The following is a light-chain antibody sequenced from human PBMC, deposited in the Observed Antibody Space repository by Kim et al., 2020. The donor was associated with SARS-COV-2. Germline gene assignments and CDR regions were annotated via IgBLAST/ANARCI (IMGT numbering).Light chain of an antibody. V-gene: IGKV3-20*01. J-gene: IGKJ1*01. CDR2: GAS. Sequence: SPGERATLSCRASQSVSSSYLAWYQQKPGQAPRLLIYGASSRATGIPDRFSGSGSGTEFTLTISRLEPEDFAVYYCQQYGSSPLTFGQGTKVDIK. CDR3: QQYGSSPLT. CDR1: QSVSSSY.